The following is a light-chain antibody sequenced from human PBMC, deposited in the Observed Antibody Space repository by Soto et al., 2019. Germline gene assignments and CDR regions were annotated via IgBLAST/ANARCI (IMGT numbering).Light chain of an antibody. CDR1: QGINDI. Sequence: DIQMTQSPSSLSASVGDTVTITCRASQGINDILAWFQQKPAKAPKPLISAASSMHTGVPSKFSGSGSDRDFTLTISSLQPEDSANYYCQQYDSYPVTFGGGTKVEIK. CDR2: AAS. CDR3: QQYDSYPVT. J-gene: IGKJ4*01. V-gene: IGKV1-16*02.